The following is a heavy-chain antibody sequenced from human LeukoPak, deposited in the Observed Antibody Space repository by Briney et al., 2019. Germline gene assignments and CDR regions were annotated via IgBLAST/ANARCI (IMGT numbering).Heavy chain of an antibody. Sequence: ASVNVSCKASGYTFTDYYVHWVRQAPGQGLEWMGWINPNSGGTNYAQKFQGRVTMTRDTSISTAYMELSRLRSDDTAVYYCARFRYNWKRAFDIWGQGTMVTVSS. CDR3: ARFRYNWKRAFDI. V-gene: IGHV1-2*02. CDR2: INPNSGGT. J-gene: IGHJ3*02. D-gene: IGHD5-24*01. CDR1: GYTFTDYY.